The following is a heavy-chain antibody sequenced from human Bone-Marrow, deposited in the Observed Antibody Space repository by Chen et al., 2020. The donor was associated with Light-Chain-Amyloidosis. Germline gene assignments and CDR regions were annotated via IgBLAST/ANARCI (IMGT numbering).Heavy chain of an antibody. V-gene: IGHV1-46*01. Sequence: QVQLVQSGAEVKKPGASVKISCKASGYIFTKYYMHWVRQAPGEGFGWMGIINPISGSASYAEKFEGRVTMTRDTSTSTFYMELSSLKSEDTAVYYCARMMTTVTTTDYWGQGALVTVSS. CDR3: ARMMTTVTTTDY. CDR1: GYIFTKYY. D-gene: IGHD4-17*01. CDR2: INPISGSA. J-gene: IGHJ4*02.